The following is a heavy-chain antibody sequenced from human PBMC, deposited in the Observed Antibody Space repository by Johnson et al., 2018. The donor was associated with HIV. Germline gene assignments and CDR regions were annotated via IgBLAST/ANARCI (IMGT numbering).Heavy chain of an antibody. J-gene: IGHJ3*02. CDR2: ISYDGSDK. V-gene: IGHV3-30*04. D-gene: IGHD1-26*01. CDR1: GFTFNSYA. CDR3: ARGRIRQAYSGNYDDAFDI. Sequence: QVQLVESGGGVVQAGRSLRLSCAASGFTFNSYATHWVRQAPGKGLEWVAVISYDGSDKYYADSVKGLFTISRDNSKKTLYMQMNSLRAEDTAVYYCARGRIRQAYSGNYDDAFDIWGQGTMVTVSS.